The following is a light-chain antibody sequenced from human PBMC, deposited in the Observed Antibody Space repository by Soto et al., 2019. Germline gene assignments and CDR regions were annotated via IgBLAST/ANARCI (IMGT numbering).Light chain of an antibody. Sequence: IVLTQSPCTVSLTPGERATLSCRASQSLSSSSFAWYQQIPGQAPRLLIYDASSRATGIPDRFSGGGSGTDFTLTISGLEPEDFAVYYCQHSGIGLWPFGQGTKVDIK. V-gene: IGKV3-20*01. J-gene: IGKJ1*01. CDR2: DAS. CDR3: QHSGIGLWP. CDR1: QSLSSSS.